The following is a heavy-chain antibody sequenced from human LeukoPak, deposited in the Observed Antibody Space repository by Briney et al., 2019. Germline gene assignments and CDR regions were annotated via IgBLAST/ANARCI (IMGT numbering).Heavy chain of an antibody. CDR1: GFTFSSYS. J-gene: IGHJ4*02. V-gene: IGHV3-48*01. D-gene: IGHD3-22*01. CDR3: AGEGRNYYDSSVLDY. Sequence: PGGSLRLSCAASGFTFSSYSMNWVRQAPGKGLEWASYISSSSSTIYYADSVKGRFTISRDNAKNSLYLQMNSLRAEDTAVYYCAGEGRNYYDSSVLDYWGQGTLVTVSS. CDR2: ISSSSSTI.